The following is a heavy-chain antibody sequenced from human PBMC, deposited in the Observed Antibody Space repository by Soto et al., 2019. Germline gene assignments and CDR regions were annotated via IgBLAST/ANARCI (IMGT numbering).Heavy chain of an antibody. CDR3: ARGQEGVVATH. J-gene: IGHJ4*02. CDR1: GGSLSGYY. V-gene: IGHV4-34*01. CDR2: VKDGGHT. Sequence: QVQLQQWGAGLLKPSETLSLNCAVTGGSLSGYYWSWIRQPPGKGLEWIGEVKDGGHTNYSPSLRGRVTTSSDTSNNQSSLRLNSVTAADTGVYYCARGQEGVVATHWAQGSLVTVSS. D-gene: IGHD5-12*01.